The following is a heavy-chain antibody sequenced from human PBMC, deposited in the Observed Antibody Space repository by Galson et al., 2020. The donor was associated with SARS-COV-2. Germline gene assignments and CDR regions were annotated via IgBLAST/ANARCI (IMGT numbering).Heavy chain of an antibody. J-gene: IGHJ3*02. CDR3: ARLHYGEYAPEACDI. Sequence: TLSLTCAVSGTSISSGSYSWTWIRQPPGKGLEWIGYISHSGGTYYNPSLKSRVTISGDRSKNQFSLRLSSVTAADTAVYYCARLHYGEYAPEACDIWGPGTRVTVAS. D-gene: IGHD4-17*01. CDR2: ISHSGGT. CDR1: GTSISSGSYS. V-gene: IGHV4-30-2*01.